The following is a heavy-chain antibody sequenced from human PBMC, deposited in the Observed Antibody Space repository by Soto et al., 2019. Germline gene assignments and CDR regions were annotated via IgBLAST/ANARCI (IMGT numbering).Heavy chain of an antibody. CDR3: AKDRAITMVRGAHDAFDI. V-gene: IGHV3-23*01. CDR1: GFTFATYG. CDR2: ISGSGGST. J-gene: IGHJ3*02. Sequence: GGSLRLSCAASGFTFATYGMSWVRQAPGQGLEWVSGISGSGGSTYYADSVKGRFTISRDNSKNTLYLQMNSLRAEDTAVYYCAKDRAITMVRGAHDAFDIWGQGTMVTVSS. D-gene: IGHD3-10*01.